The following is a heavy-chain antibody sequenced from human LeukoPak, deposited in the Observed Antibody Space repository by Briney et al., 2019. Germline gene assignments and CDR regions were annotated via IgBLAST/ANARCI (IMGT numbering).Heavy chain of an antibody. V-gene: IGHV4-34*01. CDR2: INQSGSP. CDR1: GGSFSGYY. J-gene: IGHJ4*02. CDR3: AGALKARYYYGSGSYASGRYYFDY. D-gene: IGHD3-10*01. Sequence: SETLSLTCAVYGGSFSGYYWRWIRQPPGKGREWIGEINQSGSPNYNPSLKSRVTISVDTSKNQFSLKLSSVTAADTAVYYCAGALKARYYYGSGSYASGRYYFDYWGQGTLVTV.